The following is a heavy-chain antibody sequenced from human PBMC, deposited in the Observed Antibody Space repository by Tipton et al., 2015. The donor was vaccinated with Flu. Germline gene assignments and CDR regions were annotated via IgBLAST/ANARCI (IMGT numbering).Heavy chain of an antibody. J-gene: IGHJ6*02. CDR2: INHSGST. Sequence: LRLSCAVYGGSFSGYYWSWIRQPPGKGLEWIGEINHSGSTNYNPSLKSRVTISVDTSKNQFSLKLSSVTAADTAVYYCARADTSSIAARGGMDVWGQGTTVTVSS. D-gene: IGHD6-6*01. CDR1: GGSFSGYY. CDR3: ARADTSSIAARGGMDV. V-gene: IGHV4-34*01.